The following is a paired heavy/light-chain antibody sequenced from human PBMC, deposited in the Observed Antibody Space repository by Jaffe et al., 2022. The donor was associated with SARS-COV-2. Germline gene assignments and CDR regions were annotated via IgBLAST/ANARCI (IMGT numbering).Light chain of an antibody. CDR3: LLYFSGSHLGI. CDR1: TGAVTSGYY. CDR2: STS. Sequence: QTVVTQEPSLTVSPGGTVTLTCTSSTGAVTSGYYPNWFQQKPGQAPRALIYSTSNKHFWTPARFSGSLLGGKAALTLSGVQPEDEADYYCLLYFSGSHLGIFGGGTKLTVL. V-gene: IGLV7-43*01. J-gene: IGLJ2*01.
Heavy chain of an antibody. V-gene: IGHV3-53*01. J-gene: IGHJ4*02. CDR3: ARRRVNSYGPLDFDQ. Sequence: EVQLVESGGGLIQPGGSLRLSCVASGFTVGTNYMSWVRQAPGKGLEWVSVIYSGGSGGTTYYADSVKGRFTISRDNSKNTLYLQMNSLRAEDTAVYYCARRRVNSYGPLDFDQWGQGTLVTVSS. CDR2: IYSGGSGGTT. CDR1: GFTVGTNY. D-gene: IGHD5-18*01.